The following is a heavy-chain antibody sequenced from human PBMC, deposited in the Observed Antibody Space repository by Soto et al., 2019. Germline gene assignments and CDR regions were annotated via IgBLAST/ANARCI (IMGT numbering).Heavy chain of an antibody. CDR1: GFTFSNYA. J-gene: IGHJ4*02. CDR3: AKDYSSSSIWRPYFDY. Sequence: GGSLRLSCAASGFTFSNYAMSWVRQAPGKGLEWVSGLSGSGGSTYYADSVKGRFTISRDNSKNTLYLQMNSLRADDTAVYYCAKDYSSSSIWRPYFDYWGQGTLVTVSS. D-gene: IGHD6-6*01. V-gene: IGHV3-23*01. CDR2: LSGSGGST.